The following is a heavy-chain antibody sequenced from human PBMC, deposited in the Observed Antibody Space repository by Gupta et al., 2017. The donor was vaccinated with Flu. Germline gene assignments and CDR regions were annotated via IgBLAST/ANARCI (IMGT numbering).Heavy chain of an antibody. Sequence: EVQLVQSGAEVKKQGESLKISCKGFGYCFNSYWVAWVRQIPGKGLEWMGVMYPGESDVRYSPSIQGHVTISADKSMSTAYLQWSSLKASDTATYFCARSWGLTTPLDYWGQGTLVAVSP. J-gene: IGHJ4*02. CDR3: ARSWGLTTPLDY. CDR1: GYCFNSYW. CDR2: MYPGESDV. D-gene: IGHD4-17*01. V-gene: IGHV5-51*03.